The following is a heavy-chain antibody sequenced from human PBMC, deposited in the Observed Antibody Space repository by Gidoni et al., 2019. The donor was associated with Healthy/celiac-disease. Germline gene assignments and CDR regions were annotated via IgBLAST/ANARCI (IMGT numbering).Heavy chain of an antibody. CDR2: ISSRCSTI. Sequence: QVQLVESGGGLVKPGGSLRLSCAASGFTFSDYYMSWSRQVPGKGLEWVSYISSRCSTIYYADSVKGRFTISRDNATDSLYLPMISLRAEDTAVYYCARGRPEIVGAIEGWFDPWGQGTLVTVSS. CDR1: GFTFSDYY. V-gene: IGHV3-11*01. D-gene: IGHD1-26*01. CDR3: ARGRPEIVGAIEGWFDP. J-gene: IGHJ5*02.